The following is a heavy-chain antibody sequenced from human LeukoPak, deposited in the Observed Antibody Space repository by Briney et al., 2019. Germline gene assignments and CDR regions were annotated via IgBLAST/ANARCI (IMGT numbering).Heavy chain of an antibody. D-gene: IGHD6-13*01. V-gene: IGHV3-30-3*01. CDR1: GFTFSSYA. J-gene: IGHJ4*02. CDR3: ASRDQAAAGTAY. CDR2: ISYDGSNK. Sequence: GGSLRLSCAASGFTFSSYAIHWVRQAPGKGLEWVAVISYDGSNKYYADSVKGRFTISRDNSKNTLYLQMNSLRLEDTAVYYCASRDQAAAGTAYWGQGTLVTVSS.